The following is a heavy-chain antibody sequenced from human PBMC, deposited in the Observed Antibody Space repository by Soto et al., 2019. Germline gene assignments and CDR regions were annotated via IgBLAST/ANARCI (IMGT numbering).Heavy chain of an antibody. J-gene: IGHJ4*02. CDR1: GFTFSNSG. CDR3: AKKVTIYAVDPADY. Sequence: EVQLLESGGGLVQPGGSLRLSCAASGFTFSNSGMSWVRQAPGKGLEWVSVMSGSGDDAYYADSVKGRFTISRDNSKNMLYLQMNSLRAEDTAVYFCAKKVTIYAVDPADYWGQGTQVAVSS. V-gene: IGHV3-23*01. CDR2: MSGSGDDA. D-gene: IGHD3-3*01.